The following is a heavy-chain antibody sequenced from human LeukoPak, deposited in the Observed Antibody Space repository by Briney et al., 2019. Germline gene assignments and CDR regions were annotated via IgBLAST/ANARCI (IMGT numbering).Heavy chain of an antibody. CDR1: GYTFTGYY. J-gene: IGHJ4*02. CDR2: INPNSGGT. D-gene: IGHD3-22*01. CDR3: ARNTYYYDSSGYYCMFDY. Sequence: ASVKVSCKASGYTFTGYYMPWVRQAPGQGLEWMGWINPNSGGTNYAQKFQGRVTMTRDTSISTAYMELSSLRSEDTAVYYCARNTYYYDSSGYYCMFDYWGQGTLVTVSS. V-gene: IGHV1-2*02.